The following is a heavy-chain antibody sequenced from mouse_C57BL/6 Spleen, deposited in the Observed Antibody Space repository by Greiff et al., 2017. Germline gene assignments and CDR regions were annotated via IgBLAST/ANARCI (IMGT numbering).Heavy chain of an antibody. D-gene: IGHD1-1*01. J-gene: IGHJ2*01. V-gene: IGHV5-9*01. CDR1: GFTFSSYT. CDR2: ISGGGGNT. Sequence: EVMLVESGGGLVKPGGSLKLSCAASGFTFSSYTMSWVRQTPEKRLEWVATISGGGGNTYYPDSVKGRFTISRDNAKNTLYLQMSSLRSEDTALYYCARLTTVYYFDYWGQGTTLTVSS. CDR3: ARLTTVYYFDY.